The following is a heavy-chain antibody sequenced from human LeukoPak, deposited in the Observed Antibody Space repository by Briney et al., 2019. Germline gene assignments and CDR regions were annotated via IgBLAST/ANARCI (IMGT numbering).Heavy chain of an antibody. CDR1: GFTFINAW. CDR3: ATDSRVGATTPIGYYYYYMDV. D-gene: IGHD1-26*01. V-gene: IGHV3-15*01. Sequence: PGGSLRLSCAASGFTFINAWMSWVRQAPGEGLEWVGRIKSKTDGGTTDYAAPVKGRFTISRDDSKNTLYLQMNSLKIEDTAVYYCATDSRVGATTPIGYYYYYMDVWGKGTTVTISS. J-gene: IGHJ6*03. CDR2: IKSKTDGGTT.